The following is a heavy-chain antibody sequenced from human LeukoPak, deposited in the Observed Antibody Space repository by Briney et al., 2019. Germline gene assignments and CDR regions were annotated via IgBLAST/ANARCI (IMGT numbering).Heavy chain of an antibody. V-gene: IGHV3-21*01. CDR2: ISSSSSYI. D-gene: IGHD6-19*01. CDR3: AREVSSSGWLVIFDY. Sequence: GGSLRLSCAASGFPFSSYSMNWVRQAPGKGLEWVSSISSSSSYIYYADSVKGRFTISRDNAKNSLYLQMNSLRDEDTAVYYCAREVSSSGWLVIFDYWGQGTLVTVSS. CDR1: GFPFSSYS. J-gene: IGHJ4*02.